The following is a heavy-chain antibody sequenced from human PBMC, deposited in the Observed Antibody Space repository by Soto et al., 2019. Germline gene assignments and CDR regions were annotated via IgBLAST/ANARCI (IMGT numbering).Heavy chain of an antibody. Sequence: QVQLVQSGAEVKKPGSSVKVSCKASGGTFSSYAISWVRQAPGQGLEWMGGIIPIFGTANYAQKFQGRVTITADESTSTAYMELSSLRSEDPAVYYCASVGYSCGPKTEYYCYCGMDVWGQGTTVTVSS. CDR2: IIPIFGTA. CDR1: GGTFSSYA. D-gene: IGHD5-18*01. V-gene: IGHV1-69*01. CDR3: ASVGYSCGPKTEYYCYCGMDV. J-gene: IGHJ6*02.